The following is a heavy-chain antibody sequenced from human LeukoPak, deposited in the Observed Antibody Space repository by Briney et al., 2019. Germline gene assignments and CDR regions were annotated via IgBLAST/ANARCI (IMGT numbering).Heavy chain of an antibody. CDR2: IYPGDSDT. Sequence: GESLQISCQGSGYSFTSYWIGWVRQMPGKGLEWMGIIYPGDSDTRYSPSFQGQVTISADKSISTAYLQWSSLKASDTAMYYCARHGEGSGYYYPRSDYYYGMDVWGQGTTVTVSS. V-gene: IGHV5-51*01. CDR1: GYSFTSYW. J-gene: IGHJ6*02. CDR3: ARHGEGSGYYYPRSDYYYGMDV. D-gene: IGHD3-22*01.